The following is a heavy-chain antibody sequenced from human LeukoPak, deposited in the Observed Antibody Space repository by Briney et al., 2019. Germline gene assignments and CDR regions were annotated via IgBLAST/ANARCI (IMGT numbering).Heavy chain of an antibody. CDR2: INPNSGGT. J-gene: IGHJ4*02. Sequence: ASVKVSCKASGYSXTGYYMHRVRQAPGQGLEWMVWINPNSGGTNYAQKFQGRVTMTRDTSISTAYMELSRLRSDDTAVYYCARDLDYDILTGYLWPLDYWGQGTLVTVSS. D-gene: IGHD3-9*01. V-gene: IGHV1-2*02. CDR3: ARDLDYDILTGYLWPLDY. CDR1: GYSXTGYY.